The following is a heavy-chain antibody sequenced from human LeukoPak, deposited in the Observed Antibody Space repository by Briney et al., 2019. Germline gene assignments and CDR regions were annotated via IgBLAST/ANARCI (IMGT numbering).Heavy chain of an antibody. V-gene: IGHV3-7*01. Sequence: GGSLRLSCAASGFTFSSSWMSWVRQAPGKGLEWVANIIQDGSAQYYVDSVKGRFTISRDNADNLLYLQMNSLRAEDTAVYYCAIDLFSCSSTSCYVYWGRGTLVTVSS. CDR3: AIDLFSCSSTSCYVY. CDR1: GFTFSSSW. D-gene: IGHD2-2*01. CDR2: IIQDGSAQ. J-gene: IGHJ4*02.